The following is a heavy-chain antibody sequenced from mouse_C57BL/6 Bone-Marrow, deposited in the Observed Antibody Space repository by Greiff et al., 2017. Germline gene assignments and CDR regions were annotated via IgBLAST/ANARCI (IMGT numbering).Heavy chain of an antibody. Sequence: EVMLVESGGGLVQPGGSLSLSCAASGFTFTDYYMSWVRQPPGKALEWLGFIRNKANGYTTEYSASVKGRFTISRDNSQSILYLQMNALRAEDSATYYCSYDYDGLRFAYWGQGTLVTVSA. D-gene: IGHD1-2*01. V-gene: IGHV7-3*03. CDR2: IRNKANGYTT. J-gene: IGHJ3*01. CDR1: GFTFTDYY. CDR3: SYDYDGLRFAY.